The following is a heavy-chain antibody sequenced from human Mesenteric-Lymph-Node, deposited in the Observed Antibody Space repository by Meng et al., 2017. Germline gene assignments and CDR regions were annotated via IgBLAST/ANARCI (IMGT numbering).Heavy chain of an antibody. J-gene: IGHJ4*01. CDR1: GGSVSSGAYY. D-gene: IGHD1-14*01. CDR2: IYYSGGT. Sequence: SEILSSTCTALGGSVSSGAYYWSWIRQYPEKGLEWIGYIYYSGGTYYNPSLKGQVTISVDTSKNQYSLKLSSVTAADTAVYYCARFASAKTEPDYWGHGTLVNGAS. V-gene: IGHV4-31*01. CDR3: ARFASAKTEPDY.